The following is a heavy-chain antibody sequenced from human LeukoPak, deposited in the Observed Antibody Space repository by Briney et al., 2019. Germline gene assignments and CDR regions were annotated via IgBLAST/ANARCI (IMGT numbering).Heavy chain of an antibody. CDR2: IYHSGNT. J-gene: IGHJ2*01. CDR1: GYSISSGYY. CDR3: ARAFGDYVSGDFDL. D-gene: IGHD4-17*01. Sequence: SETLSLTCTVSGYSISSGYYWGWIRQPPGKGLEWIGSIYHSGNTYYNPSIKSRVTISVDTSKNQFSLKVTSVTAADTAVYYCARAFGDYVSGDFDLWGRGTLVTVSS. V-gene: IGHV4-38-2*02.